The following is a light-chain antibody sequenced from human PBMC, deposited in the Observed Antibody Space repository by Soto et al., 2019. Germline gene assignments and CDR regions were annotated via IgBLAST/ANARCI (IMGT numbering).Light chain of an antibody. CDR2: EVS. CDR3: CSYAGSLFV. Sequence: QSVLNQPASLSGAPGQSVTISFTGTNSEGGRYNLVSWYQQHPGKAPKLMIYEVSKRPSGVSNRFSGSKSGNTASLTISGLQAEDEADYYCCSYAGSLFVFGTGTKVTVL. CDR1: NSEGGRYNL. J-gene: IGLJ1*01. V-gene: IGLV2-23*02.